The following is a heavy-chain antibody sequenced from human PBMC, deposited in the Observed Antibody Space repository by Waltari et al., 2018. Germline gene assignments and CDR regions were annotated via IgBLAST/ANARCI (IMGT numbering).Heavy chain of an antibody. Sequence: MHLLESGGVLVQPGGSLRLSCAASGFTFSSHAMAWVRQAPGKGLEWVSTINSDMNTYYAYSVKGRFTISRDKSRATLYLLMNSLRTDDTALYYCAKASGSCFDCWGQGTLVTVSS. CDR1: GFTFSSHA. CDR2: INSDMNT. V-gene: IGHV3-23*03. D-gene: IGHD1-26*01. CDR3: AKASGSCFDC. J-gene: IGHJ4*02.